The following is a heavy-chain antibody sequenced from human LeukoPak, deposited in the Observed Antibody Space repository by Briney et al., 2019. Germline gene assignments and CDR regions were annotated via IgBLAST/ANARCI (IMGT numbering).Heavy chain of an antibody. CDR3: AKSNGYGLVDI. CDR2: IFYSGST. Sequence: SETLSLTCTVSGYSISSGFYWGWIRQPPGKGLEWIGNIFYSGSTYYSPSLRSRVTISLDTSRNQFSLKLNSVTAADTAVYYCAKSNGYGLVDIWGQGTMVTVSS. CDR1: GYSISSGFY. J-gene: IGHJ3*02. V-gene: IGHV4-38-2*02. D-gene: IGHD3-10*01.